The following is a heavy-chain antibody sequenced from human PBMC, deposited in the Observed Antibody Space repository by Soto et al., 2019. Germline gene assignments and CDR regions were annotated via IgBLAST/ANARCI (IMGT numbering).Heavy chain of an antibody. J-gene: IGHJ5*02. CDR1: GRSISSGGYS. V-gene: IGHV4-30-2*03. D-gene: IGHD1-26*01. CDR2: IYYSGST. Sequence: SETLSLTCAVSGRSISSGGYSWSSIRQPSGKGLECIWYIYYSGSTYYNPSHMSRVTISVDTSKNQFSLKLSSVTAADTAVYYFATQEVGGTYVYTFDPWGQGTLVTVSS. CDR3: ATQEVGGTYVYTFDP.